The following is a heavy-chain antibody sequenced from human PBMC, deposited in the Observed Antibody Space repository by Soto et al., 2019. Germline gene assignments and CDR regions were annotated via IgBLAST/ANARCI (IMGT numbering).Heavy chain of an antibody. J-gene: IGHJ4*02. CDR1: GFTFSSYA. Sequence: EVQVLESGGGLVQPGGSLRLSCAASGFTFSSYAMSWVRQAPGKGLEWVSVITGRGDNIYYADSVKGRFAISRDNSKNTLSLQMNSLRADDTAVYYCARERQGRAEYWGQGTQVTVSS. V-gene: IGHV3-23*01. CDR2: ITGRGDNI. CDR3: ARERQGRAEY.